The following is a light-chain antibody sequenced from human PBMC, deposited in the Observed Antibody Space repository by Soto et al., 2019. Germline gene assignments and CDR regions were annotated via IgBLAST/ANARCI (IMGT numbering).Light chain of an antibody. CDR3: QQYDSYYT. CDR1: QRITSW. J-gene: IGKJ2*01. Sequence: DIQLTQSPSTLSASVGDRVTITCRASQRITSWLAWYQQKPGKAPKLLIYDASRFQSGVPARFSGSGSGTEFPLTISSLQTDDFATYYCQQYDSYYTFGQGTKLDIK. CDR2: DAS. V-gene: IGKV1-5*01.